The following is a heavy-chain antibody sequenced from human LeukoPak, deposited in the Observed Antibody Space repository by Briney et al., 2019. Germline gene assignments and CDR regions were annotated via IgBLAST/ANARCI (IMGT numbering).Heavy chain of an antibody. CDR2: ISGTGGGT. V-gene: IGHV3-23*01. CDR1: GFTFSSYA. CDR3: GKDPNGDYVGAFDM. J-gene: IGHJ3*02. Sequence: GGSLRLSCAASGFTFSSYAMSWVRQAPGKGPEWVSAISGTGGGTYYADSVKGRFTISRDNSKNTLYLQMNSLRAEDTAVYYCGKDPNGDYVGAFDMWGQGTMVTVSP. D-gene: IGHD4-17*01.